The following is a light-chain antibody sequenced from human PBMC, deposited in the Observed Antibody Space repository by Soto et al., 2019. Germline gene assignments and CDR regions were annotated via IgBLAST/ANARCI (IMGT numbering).Light chain of an antibody. CDR1: QRVLYSSNNKNY. Sequence: DIVMTQSPDSLAVSLGERATINCKSSQRVLYSSNNKNYLAWYQQKPGQSPKLLIYWASTRESVFPDRFSGSGSGTDFTLTISSLQAEDVAVYYCQQCYSTPFTFGPGTKVDIK. J-gene: IGKJ3*01. V-gene: IGKV4-1*01. CDR3: QQCYSTPFT. CDR2: WAS.